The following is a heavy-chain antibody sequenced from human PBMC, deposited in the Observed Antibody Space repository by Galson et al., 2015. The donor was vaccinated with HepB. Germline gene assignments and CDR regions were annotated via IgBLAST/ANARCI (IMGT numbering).Heavy chain of an antibody. CDR3: ARDLLNRGDAFDI. Sequence: SVKVSCKASGYTFTKYSISWVRQAPGQGLEWMGGIIPIFGTANYAQKFQGRVTITADESTSTAYMELSSLRSEDTAVYYCARDLLNRGDAFDIWGQGTMVTVSS. V-gene: IGHV1-69*13. CDR2: IIPIFGTA. CDR1: GYTFTKYS. J-gene: IGHJ3*02. D-gene: IGHD3-16*01.